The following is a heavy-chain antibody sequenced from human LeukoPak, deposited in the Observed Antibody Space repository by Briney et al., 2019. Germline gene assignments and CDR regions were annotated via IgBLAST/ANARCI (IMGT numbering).Heavy chain of an antibody. Sequence: PGGSLRLSCAASGFTFSSYGMHWVRQAPGKGLEWVAFIRYDGSNKYYADSVKGRFTISRDNSKNTLYLQMNSLRAEDTAVYYCAKDRPSVSIAAAVPMDYWGQGTLVTVSS. CDR3: AKDRPSVSIAAAVPMDY. V-gene: IGHV3-30*02. CDR1: GFTFSSYG. J-gene: IGHJ4*02. CDR2: IRYDGSNK. D-gene: IGHD6-13*01.